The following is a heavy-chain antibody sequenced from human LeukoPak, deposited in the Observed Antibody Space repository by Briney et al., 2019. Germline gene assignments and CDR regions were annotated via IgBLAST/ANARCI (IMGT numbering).Heavy chain of an antibody. CDR2: IWYDGNNK. CDR3: ARAFTSTGYYYVEY. CDR1: GFTFSSFG. V-gene: IGHV3-33*01. D-gene: IGHD3-22*01. J-gene: IGHJ4*02. Sequence: GGSLRLSCAASGFTFSSFGMHWVRQAPGKGLEWVAVIWYDGNNKYYADSVKGRFTISRDNSKNTLYLQMNSLRADDTAVYYCARAFTSTGYYYVEYWGQGTLVTVSS.